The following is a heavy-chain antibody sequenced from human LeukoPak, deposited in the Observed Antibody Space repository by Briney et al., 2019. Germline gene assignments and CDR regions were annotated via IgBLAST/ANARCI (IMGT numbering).Heavy chain of an antibody. J-gene: IGHJ3*02. CDR2: ISYDGSNK. D-gene: IGHD4-23*01. CDR1: GFTFSSYA. V-gene: IGHV3-30-3*01. Sequence: GGSLRLSCAASGFTFSSYAMHWVRQAPGKGLEWVAVISYDGSNKYYADSVKGRFTIPRDNSMKTLYLQMNSLRAEDTAVYSCAKEIVPYGGKSNWDRGAFDIWGQGTMVTVSS. CDR3: AKEIVPYGGKSNWDRGAFDI.